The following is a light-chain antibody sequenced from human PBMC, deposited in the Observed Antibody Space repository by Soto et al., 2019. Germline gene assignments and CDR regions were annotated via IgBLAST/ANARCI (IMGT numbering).Light chain of an antibody. CDR1: QGVSSGY. CDR3: QQRSSWPIT. J-gene: IGKJ5*01. CDR2: GAS. Sequence: EILLTQSPGTLSLSPGERATLSCRASQGVSSGYLAWYQQNPGQAPRLLISGASSRATGIPDRFSGSGSGADFTLTISSLEPEDFAVDYCQQRSSWPITFGQGTRLEIK. V-gene: IGKV3D-20*02.